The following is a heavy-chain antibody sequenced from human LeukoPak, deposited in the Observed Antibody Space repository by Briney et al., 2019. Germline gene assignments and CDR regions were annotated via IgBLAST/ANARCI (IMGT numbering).Heavy chain of an antibody. CDR2: ISGSGGST. CDR1: GFAFSSHA. D-gene: IGHD3-22*01. CDR3: AKDYYDSSGYYRHAFDI. J-gene: IGHJ3*02. V-gene: IGHV3-23*01. Sequence: GGSLRLSCAASGFAFSSHAVSWVRQAPGKGLEWVSSISGSGGSTYYADSVKGRFTISRDNFKNTLYLQMNSLRAEDTAVYYCAKDYYDSSGYYRHAFDIWGQGTMVTVSS.